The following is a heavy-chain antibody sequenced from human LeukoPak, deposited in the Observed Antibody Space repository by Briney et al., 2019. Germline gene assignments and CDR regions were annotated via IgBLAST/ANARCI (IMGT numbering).Heavy chain of an antibody. CDR2: VNPNSGGT. V-gene: IGHV1-2*02. J-gene: IGHJ5*02. CDR1: GYTFTGYY. Sequence: SVKVSCKASGYTFTGYYLHWVRLAPAQGLEWMGLVNPNSGGTNYGQKFQDRVTMTRDTSISTAYMELSRLRSDDTAVYYCALINITIFGLVRYWFDLWGQGTLVTVSS. D-gene: IGHD3-3*01. CDR3: ALINITIFGLVRYWFDL.